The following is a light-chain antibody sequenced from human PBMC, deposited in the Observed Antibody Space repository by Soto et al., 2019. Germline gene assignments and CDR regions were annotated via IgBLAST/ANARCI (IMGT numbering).Light chain of an antibody. CDR3: SSYTSSSTYV. Sequence: QSALTQPASVSGSPGQSITIPCTGTSSEVGGYNCVSWYQQHPGKAPKLMIYDVSNRPSGVSNRFSGSKSGNTASLTISGLQAEDEADYYCSSYTSSSTYVFGTGTKVTVL. J-gene: IGLJ1*01. CDR2: DVS. CDR1: SSEVGGYNC. V-gene: IGLV2-14*01.